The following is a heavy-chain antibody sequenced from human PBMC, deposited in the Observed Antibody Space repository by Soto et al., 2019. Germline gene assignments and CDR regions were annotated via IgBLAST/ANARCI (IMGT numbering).Heavy chain of an antibody. CDR1: GFTFSNYG. Sequence: QVQLVESGGGVVQPGTSLRLSCAASGFTFSNYGMHWVRPAPGKGLEWVAVIWNDGSKTVHADSVKGRLTISRDNSGNTLYLQMNNLRAEDTALYYCARDDDRNDNAFDMWGQGTMVTVSP. CDR3: ARDDDRNDNAFDM. V-gene: IGHV3-33*01. D-gene: IGHD1-1*01. CDR2: IWNDGSKT. J-gene: IGHJ3*02.